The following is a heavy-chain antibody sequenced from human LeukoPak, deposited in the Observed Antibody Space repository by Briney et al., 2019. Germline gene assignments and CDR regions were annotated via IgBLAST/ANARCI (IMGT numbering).Heavy chain of an antibody. CDR3: ARGYYYDSSGSDY. CDR1: GFTFSSCA. J-gene: IGHJ4*02. D-gene: IGHD3-22*01. Sequence: PGGSLRLSCAASGFTFSSCAMSWVRQAPGKGLEWVSSISSSSSYIYYADSVEGRFTISRDNAKNSLYLQMNSLRAEDTAVYYCARGYYYDSSGSDYWGQGTLVTVSS. V-gene: IGHV3-21*01. CDR2: ISSSSSYI.